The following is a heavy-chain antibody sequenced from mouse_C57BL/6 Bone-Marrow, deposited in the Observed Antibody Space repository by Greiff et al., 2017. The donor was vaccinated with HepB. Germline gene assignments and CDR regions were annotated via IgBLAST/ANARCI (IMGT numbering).Heavy chain of an antibody. D-gene: IGHD2-2*01. J-gene: IGHJ2*01. CDR3: ARLWLRYFDY. CDR1: GYTFTSYT. CDR2: INPSSGYT. V-gene: IGHV1-4*01. Sequence: QVQLQQSGAELARPGASVKMSCKASGYTFTSYTMHWVKQRPGQGLEWIGYINPSSGYTKYNQKFKDKATLTADKSSSTAYMQLSSLTSDDSAVYYCARLWLRYFDYWGQGTTLTVSS.